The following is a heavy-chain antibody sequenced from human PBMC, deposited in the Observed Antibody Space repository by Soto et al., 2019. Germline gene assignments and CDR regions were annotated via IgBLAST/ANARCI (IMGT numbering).Heavy chain of an antibody. D-gene: IGHD7-27*01. CDR1: GFTFSNAW. V-gene: IGHV3-15*01. CDR3: TAGAGDSLGD. CDR2: IKSKTDGGPT. Sequence: GGSLRLSCAASGFTFSNAWMSWVRQAPGKGLEWVARIKSKTDGGPTDYAAPVKGRFTISGDESKNTLDLQMNSLKTEDAAVYYCTAGAGDSLGDWGQGTLVTVSS. J-gene: IGHJ4*02.